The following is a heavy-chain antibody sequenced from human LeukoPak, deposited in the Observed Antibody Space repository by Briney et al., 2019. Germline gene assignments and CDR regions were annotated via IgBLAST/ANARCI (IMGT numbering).Heavy chain of an antibody. CDR1: GFTFSSYA. V-gene: IGHV3-23*01. D-gene: IGHD2-15*01. CDR3: AREMGLQSDY. Sequence: PGGSLRLSCAASGFTFSSYAMSWVRQAPGKGLEWVSGISGSGDNTYYADSVKGRFTISRDNSKNTLYVQVNSLGTEDTAAYYCAREMGLQSDYWGQGTLVTVSS. J-gene: IGHJ4*02. CDR2: ISGSGDNT.